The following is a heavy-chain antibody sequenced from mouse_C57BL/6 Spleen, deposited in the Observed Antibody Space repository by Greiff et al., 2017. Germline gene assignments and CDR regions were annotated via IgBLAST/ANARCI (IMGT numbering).Heavy chain of an antibody. CDR3: ARGYDGYYWYFDV. CDR2: ISDGGSYT. D-gene: IGHD2-3*01. Sequence: EVKVVESGGGLVKPGGSLKLSCAASGFTFSSYAMSWVRQTPEKRLEWVATISDGGSYTYYPDNVKGRFTISRDNAKNNLYLQMSHLKSEDTAMYYCARGYDGYYWYFDVWGTGTTVTVSS. V-gene: IGHV5-4*03. J-gene: IGHJ1*03. CDR1: GFTFSSYA.